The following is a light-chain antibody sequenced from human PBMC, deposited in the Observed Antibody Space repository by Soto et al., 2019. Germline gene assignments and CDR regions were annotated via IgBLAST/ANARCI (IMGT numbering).Light chain of an antibody. J-gene: IGKJ5*01. CDR1: QTVRNNY. Sequence: EFVLTQSPGTLSLSPGERATLSCSASQTVRNNYLAWYQQKPGQAPRLLIYGASTRAAGIPDRFSGSGSGTDFTLTISRLEPEDFAVYYCQQYGSSPLISFGQGTRLEIK. CDR2: GAS. CDR3: QQYGSSPLIS. V-gene: IGKV3-20*01.